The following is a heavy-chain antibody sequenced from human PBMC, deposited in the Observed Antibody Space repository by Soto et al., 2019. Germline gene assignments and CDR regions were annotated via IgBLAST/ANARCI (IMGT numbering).Heavy chain of an antibody. D-gene: IGHD1-26*01. CDR2: INHSGST. CDR1: GGSFSGYY. CDR3: ARENTWDSGSYYYYYGMDV. V-gene: IGHV4-34*01. Sequence: SETLSLTCAVYGGSFSGYYWSWIRQPPGKGLEWIGEINHSGSTNYNPSLKSRVTISVDTSKNQFSLKLSSVTAADTAVYYCARENTWDSGSYYYYYGMDVWGQGTTVTVSS. J-gene: IGHJ6*02.